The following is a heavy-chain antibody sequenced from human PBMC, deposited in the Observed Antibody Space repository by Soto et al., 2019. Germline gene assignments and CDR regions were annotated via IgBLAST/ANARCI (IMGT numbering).Heavy chain of an antibody. CDR3: ARGNHFNYAGFDV. J-gene: IGHJ6*02. D-gene: IGHD3-16*01. Sequence: ASVKVSCKASGYTFSDFDINWLRQAAGQGLEWMGWMNAKSGDTFSAQRLQGKFNMTWDTSLSTAYMEVGSLTSDDATIYYCARGNHFNYAGFDVWGQGTTVTVSS. V-gene: IGHV1-8*01. CDR2: MNAKSGDT. CDR1: GYTFSDFD.